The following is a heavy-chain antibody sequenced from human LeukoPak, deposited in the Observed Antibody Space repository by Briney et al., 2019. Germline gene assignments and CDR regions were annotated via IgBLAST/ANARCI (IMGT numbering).Heavy chain of an antibody. D-gene: IGHD6-19*01. CDR3: VRAIQAIGWWYFDY. V-gene: IGHV3-72*01. Sequence: PGGSLRLSCGASGFTFSDHYMGWVRQAPGKGLEWVGRTRDKTNTYTTEYAAYVKGRFTISRDDSKNSMYLHMTNLITEDTAVYYCVRAIQAIGWWYFDYWGQGTLLTVSS. J-gene: IGHJ4*02. CDR1: GFTFSDHY. CDR2: TRDKTNTYTT.